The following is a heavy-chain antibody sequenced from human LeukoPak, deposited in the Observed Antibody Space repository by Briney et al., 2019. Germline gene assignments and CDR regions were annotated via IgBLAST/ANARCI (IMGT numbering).Heavy chain of an antibody. Sequence: GGSLRLSCAASGFTFSSYAMHWVRQAPGKGLEWVSAISGSGGSTYYADSVKGRFTISRDNSKNTLYLQMNSLRAEDTAVYYCAKDIGSYQSNWFDPWGQGTLVTVSS. CDR2: ISGSGGST. D-gene: IGHD1-26*01. V-gene: IGHV3-23*01. CDR3: AKDIGSYQSNWFDP. CDR1: GFTFSSYA. J-gene: IGHJ5*02.